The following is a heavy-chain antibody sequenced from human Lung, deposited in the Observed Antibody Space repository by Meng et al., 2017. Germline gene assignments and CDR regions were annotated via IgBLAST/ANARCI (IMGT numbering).Heavy chain of an antibody. J-gene: IGHJ4*02. D-gene: IGHD3-9*01. V-gene: IGHV2-5*02. CDR3: VRTYDILTYFDL. CDR2: IYWDGQK. Sequence: QINSKESGPTLVKPTQTIKLTCNFSGFSLTTGGGVVGWIRQPPGKALEWLALIYWDGQKRFSPSLKNRLTLSTDTSKNHVALTLAKMDPVDTASYYCVRTYDILTYFDLWGQGILVTVSS. CDR1: GFSLTTGGGV.